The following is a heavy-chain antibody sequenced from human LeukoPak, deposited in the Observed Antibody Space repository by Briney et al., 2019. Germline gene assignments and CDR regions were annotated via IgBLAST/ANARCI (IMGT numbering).Heavy chain of an antibody. CDR2: IMQDGSEK. V-gene: IGHV3-7*01. CDR3: ARRGYYYDSSGYYLGGFDY. Sequence: PGGSLRLSCAASGFTFSSYSMNWVRQAPGKGLEWVANIMQDGSEKYYVDSVKGRFTISRDNAKNSLYLQMNSLRAEDTAVYYCARRGYYYDSSGYYLGGFDYWGQGTLVTVSS. J-gene: IGHJ4*02. CDR1: GFTFSSYS. D-gene: IGHD3-22*01.